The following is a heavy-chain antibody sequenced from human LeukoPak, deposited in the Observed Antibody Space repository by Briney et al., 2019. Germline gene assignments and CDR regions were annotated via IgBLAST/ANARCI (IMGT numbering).Heavy chain of an antibody. J-gene: IGHJ4*02. CDR3: AKAYGDYVNYFDY. V-gene: IGHV3-30*04. D-gene: IGHD4-17*01. Sequence: GGSLRLSCAASGFTFSSYAMHWVRQAPGKGLEWVAIISYDGINKYYADSVKGRFTISRDNSKNTLYLQMNSLRAEDTAVYYCAKAYGDYVNYFDYWGQGTLVTVSS. CDR1: GFTFSSYA. CDR2: ISYDGINK.